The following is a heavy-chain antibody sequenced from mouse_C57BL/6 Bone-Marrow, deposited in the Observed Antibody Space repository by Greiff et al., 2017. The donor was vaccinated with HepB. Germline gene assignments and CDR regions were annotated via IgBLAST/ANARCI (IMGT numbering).Heavy chain of an antibody. CDR2: INPNNGGT. CDR1: GYTFTDYN. CDR3: AREEDYGSPSFAY. Sequence: VQLKQSGPELVKPGASVKIPCKASGYTFTDYNMDWVKQSHGKSLEWIGDINPNNGGTIYNQKFKGKATLTVDKSSSTAYMELRSLTSEDTAVYYCAREEDYGSPSFAYWGQGTLVTVSA. J-gene: IGHJ3*01. V-gene: IGHV1-18*01. D-gene: IGHD1-1*01.